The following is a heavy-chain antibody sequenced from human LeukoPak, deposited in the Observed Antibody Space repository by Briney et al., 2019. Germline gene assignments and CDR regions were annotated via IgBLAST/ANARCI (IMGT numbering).Heavy chain of an antibody. J-gene: IGHJ4*02. CDR3: ARDPDSSSFDY. CDR2: ISSSSSYI. CDR1: GFTFSDHF. Sequence: GGSLRLSCAVSGFTFSDHFLAWVRQAPGKGLECVSSISSSSSYIYYADSVKGRFTISRDNPKNSLYLQMDSLRADDTAVYYCARDPDSSSFDYWGQGVLVTVSS. V-gene: IGHV3-21*01. D-gene: IGHD6-13*01.